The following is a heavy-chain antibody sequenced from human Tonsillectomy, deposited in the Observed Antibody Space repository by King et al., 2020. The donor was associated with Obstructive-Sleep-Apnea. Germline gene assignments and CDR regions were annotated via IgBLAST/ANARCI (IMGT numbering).Heavy chain of an antibody. Sequence: VQLVESGAEMKKPGSSVKVSCKASGGTFSSYAISWVRQAPGQGLEWMGGIIPIFGTANYAQKFQGRVKITADESTSTAYMELSSLRAEDTAVYYCAEVTTKRFGDPRGWFDPWGQGTLVTVSS. J-gene: IGHJ5*02. CDR3: AEVTTKRFGDPRGWFDP. V-gene: IGHV1-69*01. CDR2: IIPIFGTA. D-gene: IGHD3-10*01. CDR1: GGTFSSYA.